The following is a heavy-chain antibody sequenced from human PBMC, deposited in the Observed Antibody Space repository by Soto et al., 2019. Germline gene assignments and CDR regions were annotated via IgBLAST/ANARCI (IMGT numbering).Heavy chain of an antibody. J-gene: IGHJ6*02. Sequence: LRLSCAASGFTFSSYGMHWVRQAPGKGLEWVAVISYDGSNKYYADSVKGRFTISRDNSKNTLYLQMNSLRAEDTAVYYCAKDRIEAERSYYYGMDVWGQGTTVTVSS. CDR2: ISYDGSNK. D-gene: IGHD6-13*01. CDR1: GFTFSSYG. V-gene: IGHV3-30*18. CDR3: AKDRIEAERSYYYGMDV.